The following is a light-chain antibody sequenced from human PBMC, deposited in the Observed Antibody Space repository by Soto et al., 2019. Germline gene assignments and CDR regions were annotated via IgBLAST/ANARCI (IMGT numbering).Light chain of an antibody. J-gene: IGKJ4*01. CDR1: QSLLYSSNNRNY. V-gene: IGKV4-1*01. CDR3: QQTYSTPLT. CDR2: WAS. Sequence: DIVMTQSPDSLAVSLGERATINCKASQSLLYSSNNRNYLAWYQQKSGHPPRLLIYWASTRESGVPDRVSGSGSGTHFTLTISSLQPEDFASYYCQQTYSTPLTFGGGTKVDIK.